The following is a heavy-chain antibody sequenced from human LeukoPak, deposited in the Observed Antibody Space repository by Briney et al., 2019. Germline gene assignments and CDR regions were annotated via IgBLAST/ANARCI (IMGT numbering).Heavy chain of an antibody. D-gene: IGHD5-12*01. J-gene: IGHJ3*02. CDR1: GGSFSGYY. CDR2: INHSGST. Sequence: SETLSLTCAVYGGSFSGYYWSWIRQPPGKGLEWIGEINHSGSTNYNPSLKSRVTISVDTSKNQFSLKLSSVTAADTAVYYCAHLDSWIDAFDIWGQGTMVTVSS. CDR3: AHLDSWIDAFDI. V-gene: IGHV4-34*01.